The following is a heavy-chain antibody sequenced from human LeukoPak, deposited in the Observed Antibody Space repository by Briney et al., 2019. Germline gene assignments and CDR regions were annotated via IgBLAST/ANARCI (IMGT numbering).Heavy chain of an antibody. CDR2: ISGYNDNT. V-gene: IGHV1-18*01. Sequence: ASVKVSCKASGYTFSSYGISWVRQAPGQGLEWMGWISGYNDNTKYYAQKLQGRVTMTSDTSISTAYMELSSLRSDDTAVYCAREGLDYWGQGTLVTVSS. CDR1: GYTFSSYG. CDR3: AREGLDY. J-gene: IGHJ4*02.